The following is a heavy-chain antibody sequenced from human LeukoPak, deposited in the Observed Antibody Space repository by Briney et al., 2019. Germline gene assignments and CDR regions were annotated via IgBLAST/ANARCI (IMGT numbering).Heavy chain of an antibody. CDR1: GFTFSSYA. V-gene: IGHV3-23*01. J-gene: IGHJ4*02. Sequence: GGSLRLSCAASGFTFSSYAMSWVRQAPGKGLEWVSAISGRGGSTYYADSVKGRFTISRDNSKNTLYQQMNSLRAEDTVVYYCAKERRGGIGGADFDYWGQGTLVTVSS. D-gene: IGHD1-26*01. CDR2: ISGRGGST. CDR3: AKERRGGIGGADFDY.